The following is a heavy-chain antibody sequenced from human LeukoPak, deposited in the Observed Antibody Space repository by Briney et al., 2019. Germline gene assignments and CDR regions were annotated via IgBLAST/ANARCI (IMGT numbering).Heavy chain of an antibody. D-gene: IGHD3-3*01. J-gene: IGHJ4*02. CDR2: INPNSGAT. CDR3: ARGVAIPAFRAHF. Sequence: ASVTVSCTASGYTFTGYYMHWVRQAPGQGLEWMGWINPNSGATNYAQKFQDRVTMTGDTSISTAYMEMTRLTSDDTAVYYCARGVAIPAFRAHFWGQGTLVTVSS. CDR1: GYTFTGYY. V-gene: IGHV1-2*02.